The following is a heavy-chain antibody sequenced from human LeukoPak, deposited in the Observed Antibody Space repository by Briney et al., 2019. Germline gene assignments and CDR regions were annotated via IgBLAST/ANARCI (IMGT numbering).Heavy chain of an antibody. V-gene: IGHV3-7*01. CDR2: IKQDGSEK. CDR1: GFTFSSYS. CDR3: ARELNGYYYYYMDV. D-gene: IGHD2-8*01. J-gene: IGHJ6*03. Sequence: GGSLRLSCAASGFTFSSYSMNWVRQAPGKGLEWVANIKQDGSEKYYVDSVKGRFTISRDNAKNSLYLQMNSLRAEDTAVYYCARELNGYYYYYMDVWGKGTTVTISS.